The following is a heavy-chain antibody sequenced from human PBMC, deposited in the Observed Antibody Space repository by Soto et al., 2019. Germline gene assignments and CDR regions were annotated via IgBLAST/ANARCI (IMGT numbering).Heavy chain of an antibody. CDR2: IIPILGIA. CDR3: ARADRRRTVAGIRLYYFDY. J-gene: IGHJ4*02. Sequence: QVQLVQSGAEVKKPGSSVKVSCKASGGTFSSYTISWVRQAPGQGLEWMGRIIPILGIANYAQKFQGRVTITADKPTSTAYMELSSLRSEDTAVYYCARADRRRTVAGIRLYYFDYWGQGTLVTVSS. CDR1: GGTFSSYT. D-gene: IGHD6-19*01. V-gene: IGHV1-69*02.